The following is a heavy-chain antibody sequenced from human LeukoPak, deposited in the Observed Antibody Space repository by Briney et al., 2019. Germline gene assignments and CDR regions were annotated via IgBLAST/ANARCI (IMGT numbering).Heavy chain of an antibody. CDR3: ATLVVVAATGSFDY. J-gene: IGHJ4*02. CDR1: GFTFSDYY. D-gene: IGHD2-15*01. CDR2: ISSSGSTI. V-gene: IGHV3-11*04. Sequence: GGSLRLSCAASGFTFSDYYMSWIRQAPGKGLEWVSYISSSGSTIYYADSVKGRFTISRDNAKNSLYLQMNSLRAEDTAVYYCATLVVVAATGSFDYWGQGTLVTVSS.